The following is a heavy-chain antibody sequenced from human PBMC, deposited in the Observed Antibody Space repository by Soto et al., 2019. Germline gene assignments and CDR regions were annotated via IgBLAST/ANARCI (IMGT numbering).Heavy chain of an antibody. D-gene: IGHD3-16*01. CDR3: AREFPDYESGDSYLAY. V-gene: IGHV6-1*01. CDR1: GGRFSGNCAA. CDR2: PYYRSKWYN. J-gene: IGHJ4*02. Sequence: SQPLSLTCAISGGRFSGNCAAWNWIRQSPSRGLACLVSPYYRSKWYNDYAVSVKSRIPVTPDKSKKQFSRHLHSMTHKDTGVYYCAREFPDYESGDSYLAYWGKGALVTVTS.